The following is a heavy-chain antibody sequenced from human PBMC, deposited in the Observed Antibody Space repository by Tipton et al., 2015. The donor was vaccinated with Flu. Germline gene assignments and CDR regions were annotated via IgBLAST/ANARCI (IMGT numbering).Heavy chain of an antibody. V-gene: IGHV4-59*12. Sequence: GLVKPSETLSLTCSVSDDSITSYYWSWIRQPPGKGLEWIGYIFRSGSIYYNPSLKSRVSISVDTSKNQFSLKVKSVTAADTAVYYCARDGEPYDSSGYYYGHFDHWGQGTLVTVSA. CDR2: IFRSGSI. CDR1: DDSITSYY. D-gene: IGHD3-22*01. CDR3: ARDGEPYDSSGYYYGHFDH. J-gene: IGHJ4*02.